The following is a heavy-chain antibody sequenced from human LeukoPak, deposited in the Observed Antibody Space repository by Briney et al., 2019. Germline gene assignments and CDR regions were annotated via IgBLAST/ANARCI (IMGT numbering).Heavy chain of an antibody. CDR3: AKDRQDWELLLVALDY. CDR2: ISGSGGST. D-gene: IGHD1-26*01. V-gene: IGHV3-23*01. Sequence: PTSETLSLTCTVSGGSISSYYWSWVRQAPGKGLEWVSAISGSGGSTYYADSVKGRFTISRDNSKNTLYLQMNSLRAEDTAVYYCAKDRQDWELLLVALDYWGQGTLVTVSS. CDR1: GGSISSYY. J-gene: IGHJ4*02.